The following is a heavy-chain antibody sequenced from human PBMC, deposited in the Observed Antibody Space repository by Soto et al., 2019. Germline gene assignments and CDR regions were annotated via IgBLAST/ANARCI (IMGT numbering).Heavy chain of an antibody. J-gene: IGHJ4*02. CDR3: AVETIGSKAADY. Sequence: QVQLVESGGGVVQPGRSLRLSCAASGFTFSNYGMHWVRQAPGKGLEWVALIWYDGSNKAYADSVKGRFTISRDNSKNTLYLQMNSLRVEHPAVYYCAVETIGSKAADYWGQGTLVTLSS. V-gene: IGHV3-33*01. CDR1: GFTFSNYG. D-gene: IGHD2-2*03. CDR2: IWYDGSNK.